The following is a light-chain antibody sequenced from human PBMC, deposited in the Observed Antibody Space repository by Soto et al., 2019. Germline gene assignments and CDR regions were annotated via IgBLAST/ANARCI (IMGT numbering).Light chain of an antibody. CDR3: QQYNNWPSMYT. CDR2: GAS. V-gene: IGKV3-15*01. J-gene: IGKJ2*01. CDR1: QSVSSN. Sequence: EIVMTQSPATLSVSPGDRATLSCRASQSVSSNLAWYQQKPGQAPRLLIYGASIRATGVPARFSGSGSGTDFTLTISSLQYEDFAVYYCQQYNNWPSMYTFGQGTKLEIK.